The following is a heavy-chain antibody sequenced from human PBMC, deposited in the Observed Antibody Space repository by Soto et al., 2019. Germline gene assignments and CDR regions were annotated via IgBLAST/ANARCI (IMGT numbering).Heavy chain of an antibody. Sequence: EAQLLESGGGLVQPGGSLRLSCAASGFTFSGYAMSWVRQAPRKGLEWVSAISGSGATTYYADSVEGRFIISRDNSKNTLYLQINTLRAEDPAIYYCAKGRGSTGYKPYYYYMDVWGKGTTVTVSS. J-gene: IGHJ6*03. CDR1: GFTFSGYA. CDR2: ISGSGATT. CDR3: AKGRGSTGYKPYYYYMDV. D-gene: IGHD5-18*01. V-gene: IGHV3-23*01.